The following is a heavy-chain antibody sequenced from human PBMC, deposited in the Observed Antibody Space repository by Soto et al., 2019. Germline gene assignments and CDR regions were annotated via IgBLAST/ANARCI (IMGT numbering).Heavy chain of an antibody. D-gene: IGHD3-10*01. CDR2: IYWDDDK. V-gene: IGHV2-5*02. J-gene: IGHJ4*02. CDR3: DHTLWFGEFPDFDY. Sequence: QITLKESGPTLVKPTQTLTLTCTFSGFSLSTSRVGVGWIRQPPGKALEWLALIYWDDDKRYSPSLKSRLTITKDTSKHQVVLTMTNMDPVDTATYYCDHTLWFGEFPDFDYWGQGTLVTVSS. CDR1: GFSLSTSRVG.